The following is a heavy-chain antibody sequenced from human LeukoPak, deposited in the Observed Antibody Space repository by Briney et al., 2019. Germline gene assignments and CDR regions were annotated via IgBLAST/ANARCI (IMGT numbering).Heavy chain of an antibody. V-gene: IGHV3-11*01. D-gene: IGHD6-19*01. CDR2: ISSSGSTI. J-gene: IGHJ4*02. CDR3: AREGHSSGWYDPGYFDY. CDR1: GFTFSDYY. Sequence: GSLRLSCAASGFTFSDYYMSWIRQAPGKGLEWVSYISSSGSTIYYADSVKGRFTISRDNAKNSLYLQMNSLRVEDTAVYYCAREGHSSGWYDPGYFDYWGQGTLVTVSS.